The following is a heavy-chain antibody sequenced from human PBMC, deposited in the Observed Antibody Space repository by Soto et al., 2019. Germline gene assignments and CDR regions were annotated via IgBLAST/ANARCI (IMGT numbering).Heavy chain of an antibody. CDR3: ARDPHEYWSPSFFDP. V-gene: IGHV1-18*04. J-gene: IGHJ5*02. CDR2: ISPYNGKR. D-gene: IGHD3-3*01. Sequence: QVQLVQSGGEVKKPGASVKVSCKASGYSFGIFGMNWVRQSPGLGLEWMGWISPYNGKREIAEKLRGRVSMAMDTSTSTAYMEVRSLRSEDAAVYFWARDPHEYWSPSFFDPWGQGTLVTVSS. CDR1: GYSFGIFG.